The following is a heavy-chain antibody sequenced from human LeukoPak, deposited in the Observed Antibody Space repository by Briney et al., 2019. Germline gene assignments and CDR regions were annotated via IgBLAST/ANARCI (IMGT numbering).Heavy chain of an antibody. V-gene: IGHV4-61*01. D-gene: IGHD2-2*01. CDR2: GFYSGST. CDR3: ARGGEYLNWFDP. CDR1: GGSVSGGSISSYF. J-gene: IGHJ5*02. Sequence: SETLSLTCTVSGGSVSGGSISSYFWSWIRQPPGKGLEWIGYGFYSGSTNYNPSHKSRVTISVETSKNQFSLKLSSVTAADTAVYYCARGGEYLNWFDPWGQGTLVTISS.